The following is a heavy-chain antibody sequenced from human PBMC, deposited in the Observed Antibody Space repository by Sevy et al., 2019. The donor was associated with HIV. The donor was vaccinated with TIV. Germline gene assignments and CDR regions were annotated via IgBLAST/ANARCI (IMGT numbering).Heavy chain of an antibody. V-gene: IGHV3-21*01. Sequence: GGSLRLSCAASGFTFSSYRMTWVRQAPGKGLEWVSCISSNSDYIKYADSVKGRFTISRDNAKNLLYLQMDSLRAEDTAVYYCARAGMEMLTWRSDYWGQGTLVTVSS. CDR1: GFTFSSYR. CDR3: ARAGMEMLTWRSDY. CDR2: ISSNSDYI. D-gene: IGHD6-13*01. J-gene: IGHJ4*02.